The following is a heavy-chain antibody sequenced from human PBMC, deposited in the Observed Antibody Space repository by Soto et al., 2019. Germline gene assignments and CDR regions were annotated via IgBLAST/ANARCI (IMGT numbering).Heavy chain of an antibody. D-gene: IGHD6-6*01. J-gene: IGHJ6*02. CDR1: GYTFTSYG. CDR2: ISAYNGNT. Sequence: ASVKVSCKASGYTFTSYGISWVRQAPGQGLEWMGWISAYNGNTNYAQKLQGRVTMTTDTSTSTAYMELRSLRFDDTAVYYCAREGAYSSSSFFYYYGMDVWGQGTTVTVSS. V-gene: IGHV1-18*01. CDR3: AREGAYSSSSFFYYYGMDV.